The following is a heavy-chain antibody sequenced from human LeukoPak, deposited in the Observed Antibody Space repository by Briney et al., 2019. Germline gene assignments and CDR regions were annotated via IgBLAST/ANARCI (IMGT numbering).Heavy chain of an antibody. Sequence: SETLSLTCTVSGGSISSYYWSWIRQPPGKGLEWIGYIYYSGSTNYNPSLKSRVTISVDTSKNQFSLKLSSVTAADTAEYYCARHFRQPSKNPPSRATTYYYYMDVWGKGTTATVSS. V-gene: IGHV4-59*08. CDR3: ARHFRQPSKNPPSRATTYYYYMDV. CDR1: GGSISSYY. J-gene: IGHJ6*03. CDR2: IYYSGST. D-gene: IGHD1-1*01.